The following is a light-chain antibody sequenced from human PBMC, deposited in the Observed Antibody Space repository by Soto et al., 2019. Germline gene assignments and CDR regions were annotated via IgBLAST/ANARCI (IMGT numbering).Light chain of an antibody. CDR1: STDVGSYSL. V-gene: IGLV2-23*01. Sequence: QSALTQPASVSGSPGQSITISCTGISTDVGSYSLVSWYQQHPGKAPKLMIYEGSKRPSGLSNRFSGSKSGNTASLTISGLQAEDEADYYCCSYAGSTTVLFGGGTKLTVL. J-gene: IGLJ2*01. CDR3: CSYAGSTTVL. CDR2: EGS.